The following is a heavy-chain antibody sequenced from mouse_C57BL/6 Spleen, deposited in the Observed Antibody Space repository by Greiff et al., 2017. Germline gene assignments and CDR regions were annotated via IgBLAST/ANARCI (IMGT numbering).Heavy chain of an antibody. Sequence: QVQLKQPGAELVRPGTSVKLSCKASGYTFTSYWMHWVKQRPGQGLEWIGVIDPSDSYTNYNQKFKGKATLTVDTSSSTAYMQLSSLTSEDSAVYYCARYYYGSSYDYAMDYWGQGTSVTVSS. CDR3: ARYYYGSSYDYAMDY. CDR2: IDPSDSYT. CDR1: GYTFTSYW. V-gene: IGHV1-59*01. J-gene: IGHJ4*01. D-gene: IGHD1-1*01.